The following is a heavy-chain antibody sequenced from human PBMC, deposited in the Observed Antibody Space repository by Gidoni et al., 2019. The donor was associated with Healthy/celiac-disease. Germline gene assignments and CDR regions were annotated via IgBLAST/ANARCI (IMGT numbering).Heavy chain of an antibody. CDR3: ARDSDYYGSGSYSYFDY. D-gene: IGHD3-10*01. CDR1: GFTFSSYG. Sequence: QVQLVESGGGVVQPGRSLRISCAASGFTFSSYGMHWVRQARGKGLAWVAVIWYDGSNKYYADSVKGRFTISRDNSKNTLYLQMNSLRAEDTAVYYCARDSDYYGSGSYSYFDYWGQGTLVTVSS. J-gene: IGHJ4*02. CDR2: IWYDGSNK. V-gene: IGHV3-33*01.